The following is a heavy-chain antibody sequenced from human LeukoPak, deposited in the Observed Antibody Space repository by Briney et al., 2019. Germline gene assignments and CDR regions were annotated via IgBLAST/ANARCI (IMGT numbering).Heavy chain of an antibody. D-gene: IGHD5-12*01. CDR2: INSDGSST. J-gene: IGHJ6*03. CDR1: GFTFSSYW. CDR3: AKGGGYEAQYYYYYLDV. V-gene: IGHV3-74*01. Sequence: RPGGSLRLSCAASGFTFSSYWMHWVRPAPGKGLVWVSGINSDGSSTSYADSVKGRFTVSRDNSKNTLYLQMKSLRAEDTAVYYCAKGGGYEAQYYYYYLDVWGKGTTVTISS.